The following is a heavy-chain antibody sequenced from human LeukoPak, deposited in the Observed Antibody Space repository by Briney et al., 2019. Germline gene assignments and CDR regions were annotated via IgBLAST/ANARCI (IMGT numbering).Heavy chain of an antibody. D-gene: IGHD2-15*01. CDR2: ISNNGGYT. CDR3: AKQLEYCSDGSCYFPY. V-gene: IGHV3-23*01. J-gene: IGHJ4*02. Sequence: GGSLRLSCAASGFTFSNAWMSWVRQAPGKGLEWVSAISNNGGYTYYADSVQGRFTISRDNSKSTLCLQMNSLRAEDTAVYYCAKQLEYCSDGSCYFPYWGQGTLVTVSS. CDR1: GFTFSNAW.